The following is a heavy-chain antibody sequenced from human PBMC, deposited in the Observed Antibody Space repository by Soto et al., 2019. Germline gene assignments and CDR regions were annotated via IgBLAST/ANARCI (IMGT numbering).Heavy chain of an antibody. V-gene: IGHV3-30-3*01. CDR1: GFTFSSYA. J-gene: IGHJ4*02. D-gene: IGHD4-17*01. CDR3: ARDVPYGDYLDY. CDR2: ISYDGSNK. Sequence: GGSLRLSCAASGFTFSSYAMLWVRQAPGKGLEWVAVISYDGSNKYYADSVKGRFTISRDNSKNTLYLQMNSLRAEDTAVYYCARDVPYGDYLDYWGQGTLVTVSS.